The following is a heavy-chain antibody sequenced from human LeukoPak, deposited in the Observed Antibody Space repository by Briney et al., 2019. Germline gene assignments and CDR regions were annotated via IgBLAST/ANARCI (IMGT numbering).Heavy chain of an antibody. CDR2: MNPKSGDT. Sequence: ASVKVSCKASGYTFTIYDINWVRQAPGQGLEWVGWMNPKSGDTVYAQNFQGGVTMTRDISIGTAYLELDSLRSEDTAVYYCARGAISGTTTRGYGMDVWGQGTTVTVSS. CDR1: GYTFTIYD. V-gene: IGHV1-8*01. CDR3: ARGAISGTTTRGYGMDV. J-gene: IGHJ6*02. D-gene: IGHD1/OR15-1a*01.